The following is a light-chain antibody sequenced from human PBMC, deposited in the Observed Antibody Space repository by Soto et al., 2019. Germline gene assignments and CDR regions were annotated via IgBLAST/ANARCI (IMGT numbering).Light chain of an antibody. V-gene: IGKV3D-20*02. CDR2: GAF. Sequence: EIVLTQSPGTLSLSPGGRATLSCRASQSVSSSSLSWYQQKPGQAPRLLIYGAFNRATGIPARFSGSGSGTDFTLTISSLEPEDSAVYYCQQRNVWPPVTFGQGTRLEIK. CDR1: QSVSSSS. CDR3: QQRNVWPPVT. J-gene: IGKJ5*01.